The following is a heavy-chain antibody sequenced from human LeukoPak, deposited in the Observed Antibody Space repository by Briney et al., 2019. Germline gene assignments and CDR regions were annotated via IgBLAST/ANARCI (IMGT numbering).Heavy chain of an antibody. CDR1: GGPISSYY. J-gene: IGHJ6*02. V-gene: IGHV4-59*01. Sequence: SETLSLTCSVSGGPISSYYWSWIRQPPGKGLEWIGYIYYSGSTNYNPSLKSRVTISVDTSKNQFSLKLSSVTAADTAVYYCARDRSGYSYGYSYYYGMDVWGQGTTVTVSS. CDR3: ARDRSGYSYGYSYYYGMDV. D-gene: IGHD5-18*01. CDR2: IYYSGST.